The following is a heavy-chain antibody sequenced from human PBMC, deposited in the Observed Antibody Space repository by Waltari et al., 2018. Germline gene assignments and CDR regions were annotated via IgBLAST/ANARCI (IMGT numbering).Heavy chain of an antibody. CDR3: AKRGGTDFYFDY. Sequence: EVRLVQSGAEVREPGESLKLSCQSHGYTFRRNWIAWARQMPGKGLEWMGIIYPGDSETRYNPSFQGQVTFSVDNSINSAYLQWDSLKASDTAIYYCAKRGGTDFYFDYWGQGTLVTVSS. D-gene: IGHD3-10*01. J-gene: IGHJ4*02. V-gene: IGHV5-51*03. CDR2: IYPGDSET. CDR1: GYTFRRNW.